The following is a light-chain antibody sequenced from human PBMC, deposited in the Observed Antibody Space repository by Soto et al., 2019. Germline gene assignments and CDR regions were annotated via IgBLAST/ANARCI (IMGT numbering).Light chain of an antibody. CDR1: QSVSSNY. CDR2: GAS. CDR3: QQYGSSPTWT. J-gene: IGKJ1*01. V-gene: IGKV3-20*01. Sequence: ESVLTQSPGTLSLSQGDRATITCRASQSVSSNYLAWYQQKPGQAPRLLIYGASTRANGIPDRFSGSGSATDFTLTISRLEPEDSAAYYCQQYGSSPTWTFGQGTKVDIK.